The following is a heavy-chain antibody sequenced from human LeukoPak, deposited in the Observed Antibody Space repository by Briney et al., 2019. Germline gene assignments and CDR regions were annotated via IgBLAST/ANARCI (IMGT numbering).Heavy chain of an antibody. Sequence: PSETLSLTCTVSGGSISSYYWSWIRQPPGKGLEWIGYIYYSGSTNYNPSLKSRVTISVDTSKNQFSLKLSSVTAADTAVYYCASMAVAGPYAFDIWGQGTMVTASS. D-gene: IGHD6-19*01. CDR3: ASMAVAGPYAFDI. CDR1: GGSISSYY. J-gene: IGHJ3*02. CDR2: IYYSGST. V-gene: IGHV4-59*08.